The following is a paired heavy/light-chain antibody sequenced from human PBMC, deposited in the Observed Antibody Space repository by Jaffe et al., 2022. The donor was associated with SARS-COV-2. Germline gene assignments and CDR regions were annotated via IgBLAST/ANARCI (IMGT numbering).Light chain of an antibody. Sequence: SYELTQPPSVSVSPGQTAIITCSGHELGNKYVCWYQRKPGQSPVLVMYQDDKRPSGIPERFSGSNSGDTATLTISGTQAMDEADYYCQTWDTSTVIFGGGTKLTVL. V-gene: IGLV3-1*01. J-gene: IGLJ2*01. CDR2: QDD. CDR3: QTWDTSTVI. CDR1: ELGNKY.
Heavy chain of an antibody. CDR1: GFIFSTDA. J-gene: IGHJ5*02. D-gene: IGHD1-26*01. V-gene: IGHV3-23*01. CDR3: AKGVVASGSHLGWFDP. Sequence: EVQLLESGGGLVQTGGSLRLSCAASGFIFSTDAMTWVRQAPGEGLEWVSSISGSGGQTYHADSVKGRFTISRDNSKNTLYLQMNSLRVEDTAVYYCAKGVVASGSHLGWFDPWGQGTLVTVSS. CDR2: ISGSGGQT.